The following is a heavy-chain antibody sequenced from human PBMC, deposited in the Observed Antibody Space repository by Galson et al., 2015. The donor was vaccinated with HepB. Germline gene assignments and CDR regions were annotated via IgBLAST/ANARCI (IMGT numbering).Heavy chain of an antibody. V-gene: IGHV3-23*01. J-gene: IGHJ4*02. CDR3: AKFGGENHLPHFDY. CDR2: IRGTGGIT. CDR1: GFTFETYA. D-gene: IGHD3-16*01. Sequence: SLRLSCAASGFTFETYAMSWVRQVPGKGLEWVPAIRGTGGITYYADSMKGRFTISRDNSKNTLYLEMNGLTADDTAVYYCAKFGGENHLPHFDYWGQGTLVSVSS.